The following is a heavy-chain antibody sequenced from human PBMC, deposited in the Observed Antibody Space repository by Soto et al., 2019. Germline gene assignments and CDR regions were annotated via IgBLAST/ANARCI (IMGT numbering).Heavy chain of an antibody. Sequence: QVQLVESGGGVVQPGRSLRLSCAASGFTFNNYAMHWVRQAPGKGLEWVAFISYDGSNTYYADSVTGRFTISRDNSSNTLYLQMNSLRAEDTAVYYCARGDGYIYGNTFDSWGQGTLVTVSS. D-gene: IGHD5-18*01. CDR2: ISYDGSNT. V-gene: IGHV3-30-3*01. CDR1: GFTFNNYA. CDR3: ARGDGYIYGNTFDS. J-gene: IGHJ4*02.